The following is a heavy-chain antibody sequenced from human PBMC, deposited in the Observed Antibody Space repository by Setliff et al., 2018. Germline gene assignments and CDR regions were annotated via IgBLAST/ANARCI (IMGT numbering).Heavy chain of an antibody. V-gene: IGHV3-20*01. CDR1: GFTFKNNG. CDR3: VRLGTVAAGD. Sequence: PGGSLRLSCAASGFTFKNNGMNWVRQAPGKGLEWVSGINWDGRSIGYADSVKGRFTISRDNAKNSLYLQMNSLRVEDTALYHCVRLGTVAAGDWGQGTLVTVPQ. J-gene: IGHJ4*02. CDR2: INWDGRSI. D-gene: IGHD6-19*01.